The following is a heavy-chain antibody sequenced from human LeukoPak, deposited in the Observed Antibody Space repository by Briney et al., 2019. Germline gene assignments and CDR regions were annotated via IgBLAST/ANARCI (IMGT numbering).Heavy chain of an antibody. CDR2: ISSSSSYM. CDR3: ARATVGASVFDY. J-gene: IGHJ4*02. D-gene: IGHD1-26*01. CDR1: GFTFNSYS. Sequence: GGSLRLSCAASGFTFNSYSMNWVRQAPGKGLEWVSSISSSSSYMYYADSVRGRFTISRDNAKNSLYLQMNSLRAEDTAVYYCARATVGASVFDYWGQGALVTVSS. V-gene: IGHV3-21*04.